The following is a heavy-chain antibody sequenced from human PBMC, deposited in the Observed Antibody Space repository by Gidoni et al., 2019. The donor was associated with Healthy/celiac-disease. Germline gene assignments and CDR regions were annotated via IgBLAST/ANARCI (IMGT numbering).Heavy chain of an antibody. CDR3: AKDLAAEYCGGGSCFWDDGPLDY. CDR1: GSTFSSYG. CDR2: SSSSSCYI. Sequence: EVQLVESGGGLVKPGGAPRLSCAASGSTFSSYGVNWVRQAPWKRLEWVSSSSSSSCYIYYADSVDGRITISKDNAKNSLYLQMNSMRADDTVVYYCAKDLAAEYCGGGSCFWDDGPLDYWGQGTLVTVSS. V-gene: IGHV3-21*01. D-gene: IGHD2-15*01. J-gene: IGHJ4*02.